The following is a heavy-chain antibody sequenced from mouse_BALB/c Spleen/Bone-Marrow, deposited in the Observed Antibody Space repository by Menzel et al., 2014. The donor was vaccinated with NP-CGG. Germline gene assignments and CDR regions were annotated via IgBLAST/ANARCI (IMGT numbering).Heavy chain of an antibody. V-gene: IGHV14-3*02. CDR1: GFNIKDTY. D-gene: IGHD1-1*01. CDR3: APYYCGSSSFAY. Sequence: VQLQQPGAELVKPGASVRLSCTASGFNIKDTYMHWVKQRPEQGLEWIGRIDPANGNTKYDPKFQGKATITADTSSNTAYLQLSSLTSEDTAVYYCAPYYCGSSSFAYWGQGTLVTVSA. J-gene: IGHJ3*01. CDR2: IDPANGNT.